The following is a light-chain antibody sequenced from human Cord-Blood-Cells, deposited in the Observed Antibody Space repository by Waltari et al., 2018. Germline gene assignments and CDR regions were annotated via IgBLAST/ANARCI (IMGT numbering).Light chain of an antibody. CDR2: DVS. CDR3: SSYTSSSTWV. Sequence: QSALTQPASVSGSPGQSITISCTGTSSDVGVHNYVSWYQQHPGKAPKLMIYDVSKRPSGVSNRFSGSKSGNTASLTISGLQAEDEADYYCSSYTSSSTWVFGGGTKLTVL. CDR1: SSDVGVHNY. V-gene: IGLV2-14*01. J-gene: IGLJ3*02.